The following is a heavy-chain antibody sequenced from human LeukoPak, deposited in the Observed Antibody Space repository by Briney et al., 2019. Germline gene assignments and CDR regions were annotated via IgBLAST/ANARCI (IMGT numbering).Heavy chain of an antibody. CDR3: AKEVQENWFDP. J-gene: IGHJ5*02. D-gene: IGHD1-1*01. CDR1: GFTFSSYG. V-gene: IGHV3-33*06. Sequence: GRSLRLSCAASGFTFSSYGMHWVRQAPGKGLEWVAVIWYDGSNKYYADSVKGRFTISRDNSKNTLYLQMNSLRAEDTAVYYCAKEVQENWFDPWGQGTLVTVSS. CDR2: IWYDGSNK.